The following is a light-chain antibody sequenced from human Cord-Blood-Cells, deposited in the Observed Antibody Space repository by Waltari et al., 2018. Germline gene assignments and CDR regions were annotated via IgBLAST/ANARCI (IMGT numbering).Light chain of an antibody. Sequence: DIQMTQSPSSLSASVGDSVTITCRASQSISSSLKWYQQKAGKAPKLLIYAASSLQSGGPSRFSGSGSGTEFTLTISSLQPEDFATYYCQQSYSTPFTFGPGTKVDIK. CDR3: QQSYSTPFT. CDR1: QSISSS. CDR2: AAS. V-gene: IGKV1-39*01. J-gene: IGKJ3*01.